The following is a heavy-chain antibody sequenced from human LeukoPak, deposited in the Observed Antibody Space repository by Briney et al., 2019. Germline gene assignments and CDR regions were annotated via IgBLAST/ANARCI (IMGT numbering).Heavy chain of an antibody. D-gene: IGHD5-24*01. CDR3: ARGETMDV. CDR1: EFTFETYW. Sequence: GGSLRLSCVALEFTFETYWMSWVRQAPGKGPEWVANINEDGSEKHYVGSVRGRFTISRDNADNSLHLQMNSLRPEDMAVYYCARGETMDVWGKGTTVTVSS. CDR2: INEDGSEK. J-gene: IGHJ6*03. V-gene: IGHV3-7*01.